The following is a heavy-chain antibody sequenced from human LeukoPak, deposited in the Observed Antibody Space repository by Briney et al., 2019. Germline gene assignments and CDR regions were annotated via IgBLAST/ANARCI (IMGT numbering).Heavy chain of an antibody. J-gene: IGHJ5*02. CDR1: GFTFSSYA. CDR3: AKDSRGSSGWYWFDP. D-gene: IGHD6-19*01. CDR2: ISGSGGST. Sequence: PGGSLRLSCAASGFTFSSYAMSWVRQAPGKGLEWVSAISGSGGSTYYADSVKGRFTISRDNSKNTLYLQMNSLRAEGTAVYYCAKDSRGSSGWYWFDPWGQGTLVTVSS. V-gene: IGHV3-23*01.